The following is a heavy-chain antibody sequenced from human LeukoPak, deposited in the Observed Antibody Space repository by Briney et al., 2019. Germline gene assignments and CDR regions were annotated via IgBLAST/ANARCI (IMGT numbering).Heavy chain of an antibody. Sequence: PGGSLRLSCAASGFTFSSFWMTWVRQAPGKGLERVANIKLDGSEKYYVDSVKGRFTVSRDNAKNSLYLQMNSLRAEDTAVYYCARISSISYYFDYWGLGTLVTVSS. V-gene: IGHV3-7*01. J-gene: IGHJ4*02. CDR2: IKLDGSEK. CDR1: GFTFSSFW. CDR3: ARISSISYYFDY.